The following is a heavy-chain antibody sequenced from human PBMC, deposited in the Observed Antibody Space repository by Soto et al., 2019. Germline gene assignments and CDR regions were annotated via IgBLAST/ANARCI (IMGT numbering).Heavy chain of an antibody. J-gene: IGHJ4*02. CDR1: GFTFSSYA. V-gene: IGHV3-64D*06. CDR2: ISSNGGST. CDR3: VKSLDSFWSGLGGL. D-gene: IGHD3-3*01. Sequence: GGSLRLSCSASGFTFSSYAMHWVRQAPGKGLEYVSAISSNGGSTYYADSAKGRFTISRDNSKNTLYLQMSSLRAEDTAVYYCVKSLDSFWSGLGGLWGQGTLVTVSS.